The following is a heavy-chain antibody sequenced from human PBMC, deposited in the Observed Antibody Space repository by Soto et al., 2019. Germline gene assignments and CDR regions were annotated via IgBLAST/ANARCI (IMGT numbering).Heavy chain of an antibody. D-gene: IGHD6-19*01. J-gene: IGHJ4*02. CDR1: GFTFSSYG. CDR3: ARDRYSSGSPPHDY. CDR2: IWYDGSNK. V-gene: IGHV3-33*01. Sequence: GGSLRLSXAASGFTFSSYGMHWVRQAPGKGLEWVAVIWYDGSNKYYADSVKGRFTISRDDSKNTLYLQMNSLRAEDTAVYYCARDRYSSGSPPHDYWGQGTLVTVSS.